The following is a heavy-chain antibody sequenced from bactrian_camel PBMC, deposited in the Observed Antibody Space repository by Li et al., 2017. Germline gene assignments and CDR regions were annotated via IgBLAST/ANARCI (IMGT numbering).Heavy chain of an antibody. D-gene: IGHD5*01. J-gene: IGHJ4*01. Sequence: VQLVESGGGTVQAGGSLKLTCVPSGYIYSLCGMAWFRQAPGKEREGIAAIDHEGIPTYADSVEGRFTISQDNAKNILYLQMNSLKPEDTAMYYCAADLDLQGWSCHKRECTYLGQGTQVTVS. CDR1: GYIYSLCG. V-gene: IGHV3S53*01. CDR2: IDHEGIP.